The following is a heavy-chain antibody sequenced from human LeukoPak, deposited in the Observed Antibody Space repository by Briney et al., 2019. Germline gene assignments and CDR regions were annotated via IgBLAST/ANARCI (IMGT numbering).Heavy chain of an antibody. D-gene: IGHD7-27*01. Sequence: GGSLRLSCAASGFTFSSYSMNWVRQAPGKGLEWVSSVSSSSSYIYYADSVKGRFTISRDNAKNSLYLQMNSLTAEDTAVYYCAKATKNWGSGNYFDYWGQGTLVTVSS. V-gene: IGHV3-21*01. CDR1: GFTFSSYS. CDR3: AKATKNWGSGNYFDY. J-gene: IGHJ4*02. CDR2: VSSSSSYI.